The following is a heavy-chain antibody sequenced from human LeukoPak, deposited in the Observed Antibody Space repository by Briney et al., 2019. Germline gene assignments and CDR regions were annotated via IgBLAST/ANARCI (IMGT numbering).Heavy chain of an antibody. CDR1: GFTFSSYA. Sequence: GGSLRLSCAASGFTFSSYAMHWVRQAPGKGLEWVAVISYDGSNKYYADSVKGRFTISRDHSKNTLYLQMNSLRAEDTAVYYCARDRGGIYYYYYYGMDVWGQGTTVTVSS. J-gene: IGHJ6*02. CDR2: ISYDGSNK. CDR3: ARDRGGIYYYYYYGMDV. D-gene: IGHD4-23*01. V-gene: IGHV3-30*04.